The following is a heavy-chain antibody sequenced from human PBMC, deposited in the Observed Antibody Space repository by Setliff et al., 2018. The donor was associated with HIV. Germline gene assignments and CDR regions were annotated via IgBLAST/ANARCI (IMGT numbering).Heavy chain of an antibody. CDR3: ATARRDYYDRGRRSHYYIDV. Sequence: ASVKVSCKASGYLFTGYYMHWVRQAPGQGLEWMGWINVNSGGTKYAQKFQGRVTMTRDTSISTAYMVLSNLKSEDTAVYYCATARRDYYDRGRRSHYYIDVWGKGTTVTVSS. V-gene: IGHV1-2*02. J-gene: IGHJ6*03. CDR1: GYLFTGYY. D-gene: IGHD3-22*01. CDR2: INVNSGGT.